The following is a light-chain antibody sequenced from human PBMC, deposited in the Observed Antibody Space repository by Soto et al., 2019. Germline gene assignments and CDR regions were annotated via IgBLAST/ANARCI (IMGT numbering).Light chain of an antibody. J-gene: IGKJ2*01. CDR1: LSISSD. V-gene: IGKV1-39*01. CDR3: QQYNSYPYT. CDR2: GAS. Sequence: DIQMTQSPSSLSASVGDRVTITCRASLSISSDLNWYQQKPGKAPKVLIFGASSLQSGVPSRFSGSGSGTDFTLTISSLQPEDSATYYCQQYNSYPYTFGQGTKLEIK.